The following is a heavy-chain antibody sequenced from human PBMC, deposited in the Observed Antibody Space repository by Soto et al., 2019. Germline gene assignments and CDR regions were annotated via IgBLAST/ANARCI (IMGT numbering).Heavy chain of an antibody. D-gene: IGHD2-2*02. J-gene: IGHJ5*02. CDR2: ISANNGKT. Sequence: ASVKVSCKDSGGTFSSYTISWVRQAPGQGLEWMGKISANNGKTNYAQKYQGRVTMTTDTSTSTAYMELRSLRSDDTGVYFCARDCPVPPATPNNLFDPWGQGTLVTVSS. CDR3: ARDCPVPPATPNNLFDP. CDR1: GGTFSSYT. V-gene: IGHV1-18*01.